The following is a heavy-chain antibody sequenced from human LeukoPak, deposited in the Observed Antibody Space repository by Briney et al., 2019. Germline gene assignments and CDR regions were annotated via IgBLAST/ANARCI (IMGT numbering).Heavy chain of an antibody. V-gene: IGHV3-21*01. Sequence: PGGSLRLSCAASGFTFRSYTMNWVRQAPGKGLEWVSSISSSSSYIYYADSMEGRFTISRDNAKNSLYLQMNSLRAEDTAVYYCARDRVVAPYYFDYWGQGTLVTVSS. CDR3: ARDRVVAPYYFDY. CDR2: ISSSSSYI. CDR1: GFTFRSYT. J-gene: IGHJ4*02. D-gene: IGHD5-12*01.